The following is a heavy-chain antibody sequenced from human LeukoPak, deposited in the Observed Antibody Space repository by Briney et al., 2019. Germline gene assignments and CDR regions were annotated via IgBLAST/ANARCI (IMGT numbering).Heavy chain of an antibody. V-gene: IGHV4-59*01. CDR3: ARAHQSGVVAATGYLL. J-gene: IGHJ4*02. D-gene: IGHD2-15*01. CDR2: IYYSGST. Sequence: SETLSLTCTVSGGSISSYYWSWIRQPPGKGLEWIGYIYYSGSTNFNPSLKSRVTISVDTSKNQFSLKLSSVTAADTAVYYCARAHQSGVVAATGYLLWGQGTLVTVSS. CDR1: GGSISSYY.